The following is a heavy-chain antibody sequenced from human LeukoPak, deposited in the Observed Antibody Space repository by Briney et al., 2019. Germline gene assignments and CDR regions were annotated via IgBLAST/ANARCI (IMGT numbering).Heavy chain of an antibody. CDR1: GGSISSYY. CDR3: ARIRISSAYWGSYRSAWFDP. J-gene: IGHJ5*02. D-gene: IGHD3-16*02. CDR2: IYYSGST. V-gene: IGHV4-59*01. Sequence: SETLSLTCTVSGGSISSYYWSWIRQPPGKGLEWIGYIYYSGSTNYNPSLKSRVTISVDTSKNQFSLKLSSVTAADTAVYCCARIRISSAYWGSYRSAWFDPWGQGTLVTVSS.